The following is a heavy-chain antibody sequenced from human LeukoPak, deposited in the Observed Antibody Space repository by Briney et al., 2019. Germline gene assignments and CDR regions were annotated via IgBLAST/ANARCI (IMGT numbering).Heavy chain of an antibody. CDR3: AKVTTEGGLWEGFDY. CDR1: GFTFDDYV. J-gene: IGHJ4*02. Sequence: GGSLRLSCAASGFTFDDYVMHWVRQAPGKGLEWVSGISWNSGSIGYADSVKGRSTISRDNAKNSLYLQMNSLRAEDTALYYCAKVTTEGGLWEGFDYWGQGTLVTVSS. D-gene: IGHD3-16*01. CDR2: ISWNSGSI. V-gene: IGHV3-9*01.